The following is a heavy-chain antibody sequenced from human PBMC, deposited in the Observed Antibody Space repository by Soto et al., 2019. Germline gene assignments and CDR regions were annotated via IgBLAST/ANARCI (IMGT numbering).Heavy chain of an antibody. V-gene: IGHV4-4*02. CDR2: IYHSGGI. CDR1: GGSINKNW. CDR3: ATYLSPFTFDY. Sequence: QVQLQESGPGLVRPSGTLSLTCAVSGGSINKNWWSWLRQPPGLALEWIAEIYHSGGINYNPSLKSRGTLSIDKSKNHLFLNFLSVTAADTAVYYCATYLSPFTFDYWGQGALVTVSS. D-gene: IGHD2-21*01. J-gene: IGHJ4*02.